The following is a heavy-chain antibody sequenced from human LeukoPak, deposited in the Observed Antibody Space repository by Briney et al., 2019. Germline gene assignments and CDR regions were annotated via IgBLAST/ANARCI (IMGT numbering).Heavy chain of an antibody. CDR3: AKGGYCSSTSCYTYY. D-gene: IGHD2-2*02. Sequence: GGSLRLSCAASGFTFSSYGMHWVRQAPGKGLEWVAFIRYDGSNKYYADSVKGRFTISRGNSKNTLYLQMNSLRAEDTAVYYCAKGGYCSSTSCYTYYWGQGTLVTVSS. CDR2: IRYDGSNK. CDR1: GFTFSSYG. J-gene: IGHJ4*02. V-gene: IGHV3-30*02.